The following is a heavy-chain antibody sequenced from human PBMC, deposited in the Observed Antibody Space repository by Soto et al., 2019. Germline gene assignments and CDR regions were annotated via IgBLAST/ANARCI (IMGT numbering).Heavy chain of an antibody. Sequence: SETLSLTCTFSGGSISSYYWSWIRQPPGKGLEWIGYIYYSGSTNYNPSLKSRVTISVDTSKNQFSLKLSSVTAADTAVYYCVGMGTYFDYWGQGTLVTVSS. CDR3: VGMGTYFDY. CDR2: IYYSGST. D-gene: IGHD1-7*01. V-gene: IGHV4-59*08. J-gene: IGHJ4*02. CDR1: GGSISSYY.